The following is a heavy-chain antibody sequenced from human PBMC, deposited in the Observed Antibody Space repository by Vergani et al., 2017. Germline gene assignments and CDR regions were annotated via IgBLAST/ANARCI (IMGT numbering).Heavy chain of an antibody. CDR2: ISSSSSTI. V-gene: IGHV3-48*01. CDR3: ARDMCSSTSCQNEYYYMDV. Sequence: EVQLVESGGGLVQPGGSLRLSCAASGFTFSSYSMNWVRQAPGKGLEWVSYISSSSSTIYYADSVKGRFTISRDNAKNSLYLQRNSLRAEDTAVYYCARDMCSSTSCQNEYYYMDVWGKGTTVTVSS. CDR1: GFTFSSYS. D-gene: IGHD2-2*01. J-gene: IGHJ6*03.